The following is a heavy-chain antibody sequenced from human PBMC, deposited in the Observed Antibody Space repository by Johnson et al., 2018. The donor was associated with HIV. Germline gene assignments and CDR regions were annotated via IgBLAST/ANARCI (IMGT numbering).Heavy chain of an antibody. Sequence: VQLVESGGGVVQPGRSLRLSCAASGFTFTTYGMHWVRQAPGKGLEWVAFISYDGSNKYYADSVKGRFTISRDNSKNTLYLQMNSLRAEDTAVYYCARVRWVSKWLSYDAFDIWGQGTMVTVSS. CDR1: GFTFTTYG. J-gene: IGHJ3*02. CDR3: ARVRWVSKWLSYDAFDI. V-gene: IGHV3-30*03. D-gene: IGHD3-22*01. CDR2: ISYDGSNK.